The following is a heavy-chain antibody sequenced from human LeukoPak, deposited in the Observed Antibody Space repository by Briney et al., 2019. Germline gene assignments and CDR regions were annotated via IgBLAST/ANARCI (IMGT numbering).Heavy chain of an antibody. D-gene: IGHD6-19*01. J-gene: IGHJ4*02. V-gene: IGHV4-59*03. Sequence: SQTLSLTCTVSGGSISSYYWSWIRQPPGKGLEWIGNIYDSGTTNYNPSLKSRVAISLDTSKNEFSLKLSSVTAADTAVYYCANTKQWLAFDYWSQGTLVAVSS. CDR3: ANTKQWLAFDY. CDR2: IYDSGTT. CDR1: GGSISSYY.